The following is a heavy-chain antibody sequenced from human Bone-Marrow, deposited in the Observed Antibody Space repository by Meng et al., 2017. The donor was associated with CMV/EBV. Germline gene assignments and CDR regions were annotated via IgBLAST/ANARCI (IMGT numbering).Heavy chain of an antibody. CDR2: TYYGRSN. D-gene: IGHD1-26*01. CDR3: VTFIVGNGGRGS. CDR1: GGFVSSDTYH. V-gene: IGHV4-61*01. J-gene: IGHJ5*02. Sequence: GSLRLSCSVSGGFVSSDTYHWSWIRQPPGKGLEWIGHTYYGRSNTYNPSLKSRVTISVDTSKNQFSLRLNSVMAADTALYYCVTFIVGNGGRGSWGQGTLVTVSS.